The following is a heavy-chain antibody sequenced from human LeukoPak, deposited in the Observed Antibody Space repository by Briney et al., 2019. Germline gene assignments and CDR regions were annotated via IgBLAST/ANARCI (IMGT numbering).Heavy chain of an antibody. V-gene: IGHV3-23*01. Sequence: GGSLRLFCAASGFTFSSYAMSWVRQAPGKGLEWVSAISGSGGSPYSADSVKGRFTISRDNSKNTLYLQMNSLRAEDTAVYYCAKLEVGVTRGGDYWGQGTLVTVSS. D-gene: IGHD1-26*01. CDR1: GFTFSSYA. CDR3: AKLEVGVTRGGDY. CDR2: ISGSGGSP. J-gene: IGHJ4*02.